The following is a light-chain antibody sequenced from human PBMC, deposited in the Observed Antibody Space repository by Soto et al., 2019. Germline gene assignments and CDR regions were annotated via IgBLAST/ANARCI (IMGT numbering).Light chain of an antibody. CDR2: AAS. CDR1: QSISSY. CDR3: QQSYSTPLFT. V-gene: IGKV1-39*01. J-gene: IGKJ3*01. Sequence: DIQMTQSPSSLSASVGDRVTITCRASQSISSYLNWYQQKPGKAPKLLIYAASSSQSGVPSRLSGSGSGTDFTLTISSLQPEDFATYYCQQSYSTPLFTFGPGTKVDIK.